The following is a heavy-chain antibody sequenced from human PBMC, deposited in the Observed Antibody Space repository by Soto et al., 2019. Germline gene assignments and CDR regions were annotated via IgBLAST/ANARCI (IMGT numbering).Heavy chain of an antibody. CDR2: ISYDGSNK. J-gene: IGHJ4*02. CDR1: GFTFSSYG. Sequence: VGSLRLSCAASGFTFSSYGMHWVRQAPGKGLEWVAVISYDGSNKYYADSVKGRFTISRDNSKNTLYLQMNSLRAEDTAVYYCARPLCSRGSCPLHYWGPGTPVTVSS. V-gene: IGHV3-30*03. CDR3: ARPLCSRGSCPLHY. D-gene: IGHD2-15*01.